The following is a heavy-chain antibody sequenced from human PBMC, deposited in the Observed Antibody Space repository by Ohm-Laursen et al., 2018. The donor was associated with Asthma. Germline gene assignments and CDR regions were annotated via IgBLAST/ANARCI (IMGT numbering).Heavy chain of an antibody. CDR2: IYNSGTT. Sequence: TLSLTCAVSGDSMSSSYYYWSWIRQRPGKGPEWIGFIYNSGTTYFNPSLESRVTISVDTSNNQFSLNLRSMTAADTAVCYCARAQPFCSGGACWYFDLWGRGTLVTVSS. CDR3: ARAQPFCSGGACWYFDL. J-gene: IGHJ2*01. CDR1: GDSMSSSYYY. D-gene: IGHD2-15*01. V-gene: IGHV4-31*11.